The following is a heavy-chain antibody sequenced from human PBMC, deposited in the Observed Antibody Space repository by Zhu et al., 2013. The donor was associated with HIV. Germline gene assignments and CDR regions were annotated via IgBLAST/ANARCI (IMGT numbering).Heavy chain of an antibody. D-gene: IGHD3-3*01. CDR3: AAPSHYDFWSGYYRSISDYYGMDV. Sequence: QMQLVQSGPEVKKPGTSVKVSCKASGFTFTSSAVQWVRQARGQRLEWIGWIVVGSGNTNYAQKFQERVTITRDMSTSTAYMELSSLRSEDTAVYYCAAPSHYDFWSGYYRSISDYYGMDVWGRRDHGHRLL. V-gene: IGHV1-58*01. CDR2: IVVGSGNT. CDR1: GFTFTSSA. J-gene: IGHJ6*02.